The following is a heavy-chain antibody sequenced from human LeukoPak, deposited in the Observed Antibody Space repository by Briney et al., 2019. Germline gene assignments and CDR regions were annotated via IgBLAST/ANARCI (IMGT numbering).Heavy chain of an antibody. CDR1: GFTFSSYA. D-gene: IGHD3-10*02. J-gene: IGHJ6*04. CDR3: AELGITMIGGV. CDR2: ISYDGSNK. V-gene: IGHV3-30*04. Sequence: GGSLRLSCAASGFTFSSYAMHWVRQAPGKGLEWVAVISYDGSNKYYADSVKGRFTISRDNAKNTLYLQMNSLRAEDTAVYYCAELGITMIGGVWGKGTTVTISS.